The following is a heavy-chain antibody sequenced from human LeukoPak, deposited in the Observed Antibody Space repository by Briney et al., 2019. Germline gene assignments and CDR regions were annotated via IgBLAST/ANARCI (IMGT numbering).Heavy chain of an antibody. CDR1: GGSISSSSYY. V-gene: IGHV4-39*07. CDR3: ARVSPHPIQHPDY. D-gene: IGHD5-18*01. Sequence: SETLSLTCTVSGGSISSSSYYWGWIRQPPGKGLDWIGSIYYSGSTYYNPSLKSRVTISVDTSKNQFSLKLSSVTAADTAVYYCARVSPHPIQHPDYWGQGTLVTVSS. J-gene: IGHJ4*02. CDR2: IYYSGST.